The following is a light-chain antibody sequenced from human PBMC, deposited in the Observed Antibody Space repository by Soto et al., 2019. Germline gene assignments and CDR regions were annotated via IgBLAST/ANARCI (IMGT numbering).Light chain of an antibody. V-gene: IGKV1-5*03. Sequence: DIQLTQSPSTLSAAVGDSVTITCRASQNIRNLLAWYQQKPGKAPKLLIYKASTLKRGGPSRFSGSGSGTEFTLTISSLQPDDFATYYCQHYNSYSEAFGHGTKVDIK. J-gene: IGKJ1*01. CDR2: KAS. CDR1: QNIRNL. CDR3: QHYNSYSEA.